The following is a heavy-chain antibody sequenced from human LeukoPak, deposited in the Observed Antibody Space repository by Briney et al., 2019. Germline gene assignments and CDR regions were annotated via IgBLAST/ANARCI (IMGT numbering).Heavy chain of an antibody. CDR2: ISGNGGGT. Sequence: GGSLRLSCAASGFTFSSYALNWVRQAPGKGLVWVSAISGNGGGTYYADSVKGRFTISRDNSKNTLYLQIDRLRAEDTAVYYCAKEGPYDFWSGHASAFDIWGQGTKVTVSS. J-gene: IGHJ3*02. CDR1: GFTFSSYA. CDR3: AKEGPYDFWSGHASAFDI. D-gene: IGHD3-3*01. V-gene: IGHV3-23*01.